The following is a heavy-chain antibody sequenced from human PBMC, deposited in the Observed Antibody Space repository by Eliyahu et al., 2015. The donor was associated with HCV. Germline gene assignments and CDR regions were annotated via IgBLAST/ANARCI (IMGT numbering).Heavy chain of an antibody. D-gene: IGHD5-12*01. CDR1: GLIFRSGYA. CDR3: AKSPDPSERPGYIDP. Sequence: EVQLLESGGGSVQPGGSLRLSCGVXGLIFRSGYAMCWVRQAPGKGLDWVSAXSGNGDSTWYADSVKGRFTISRDNSKDTLYLQMNSLRAEDTAVYYCAKSPDPSERPGYIDPWGQGTLVTVSS. J-gene: IGHJ5*02. CDR2: XSGNGDST. V-gene: IGHV3-23*01.